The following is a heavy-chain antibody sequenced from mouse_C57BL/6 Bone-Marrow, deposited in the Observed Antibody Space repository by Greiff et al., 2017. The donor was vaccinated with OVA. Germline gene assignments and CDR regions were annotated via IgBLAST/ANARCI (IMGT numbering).Heavy chain of an antibody. CDR3: ARCRYYGLDY. V-gene: IGHV1-62-3*01. CDR1: GYTFTSYW. D-gene: IGHD1-2*01. J-gene: IGHJ2*01. Sequence: VQLQQPGAELVKPGASVKLSCKASGYTFTSYWMHWVKQRPGRGLEWIGRIDPNSGGTKYNEKFKSKATLTVDTSSSTAYMQFSSLTSEDSAIYYCARCRYYGLDYWGQGTTLTVSS. CDR2: IDPNSGGT.